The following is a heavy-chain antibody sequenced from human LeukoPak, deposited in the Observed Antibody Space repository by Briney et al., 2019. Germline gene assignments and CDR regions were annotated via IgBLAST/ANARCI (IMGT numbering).Heavy chain of an antibody. CDR3: ARGNPSCGDCFDH. Sequence: GGSLRLSCAASGFTVSSNYMSWVRQAPGKGLEWVAFIYSGGSTYYAESVKGRFTIPRDNSKNTLYLEMNSLRAEDTAVYYCARGNPSCGDCFDHWGQGTLVTVSS. J-gene: IGHJ4*02. CDR2: IYSGGST. D-gene: IGHD2-2*01. CDR1: GFTVSSNY. V-gene: IGHV3-53*01.